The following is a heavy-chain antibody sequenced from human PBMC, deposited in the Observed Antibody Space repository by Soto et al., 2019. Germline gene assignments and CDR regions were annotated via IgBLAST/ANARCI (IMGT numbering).Heavy chain of an antibody. D-gene: IGHD2-21*02. Sequence: QVQLVESGGGVVQPGRSLRLSCAASGFTFSSYAMHWVRQAPGKGLEWVAVISYDGSNKYYADSVKGRFTISRDNSKNTLYLQMNSLRAEDTAVSYCSRVCLSCDPSHGGGNWFDPWGQGTLVTVSS. CDR1: GFTFSSYA. CDR2: ISYDGSNK. CDR3: SRVCLSCDPSHGGGNWFDP. J-gene: IGHJ5*02. V-gene: IGHV3-30-3*01.